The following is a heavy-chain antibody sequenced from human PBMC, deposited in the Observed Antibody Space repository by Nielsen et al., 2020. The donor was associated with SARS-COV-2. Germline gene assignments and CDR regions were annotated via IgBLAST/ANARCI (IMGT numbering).Heavy chain of an antibody. CDR1: GFTFTSSA. Sequence: ASVKVSCKASGFTFTSSAMQWVRQARGQRLEWMGWINAGNGNTKYSQKFQGRVTMTRDTSANTAYMELSSLSSEDTAVYYCARITPSSGWDYWGQGTLVTVSS. V-gene: IGHV1-3*01. J-gene: IGHJ4*02. CDR3: ARITPSSGWDY. D-gene: IGHD6-19*01. CDR2: INAGNGNT.